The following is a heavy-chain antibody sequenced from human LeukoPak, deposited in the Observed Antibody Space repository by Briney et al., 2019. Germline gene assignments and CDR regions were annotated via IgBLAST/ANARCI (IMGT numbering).Heavy chain of an antibody. D-gene: IGHD3-9*01. CDR1: GGSFSGYY. Sequence: SETLSLTCAVHGGSFSGYYWSWIRQPPGKGLEWVGAINNSGSTKYNAYLNGRVTISVDTSKNHSSLKLSSVTAADTAVYYCARRDDDILTGYYSGENDYWGQGTLVTVSS. CDR3: ARRDDDILTGYYSGENDY. J-gene: IGHJ4*02. CDR2: INNSGST. V-gene: IGHV4-34*01.